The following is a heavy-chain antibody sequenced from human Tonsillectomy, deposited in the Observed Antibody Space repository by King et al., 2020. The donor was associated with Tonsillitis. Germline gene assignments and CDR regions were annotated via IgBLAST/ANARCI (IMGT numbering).Heavy chain of an antibody. D-gene: IGHD5-18*01. Sequence: QVQLQQWGAGLLKPSETLSLTCAVYGGSFSGYYWSWIRQPPGKGLEWIGEINHSGSTNYNPSLKSRVTISVDTSKNQFSLKLSSVTAADTAVYYCATRQPGYGDFQHWGQGTLVTVSS. CDR3: ATRQPGYGDFQH. CDR2: INHSGST. CDR1: GGSFSGYY. J-gene: IGHJ1*01. V-gene: IGHV4-34*01.